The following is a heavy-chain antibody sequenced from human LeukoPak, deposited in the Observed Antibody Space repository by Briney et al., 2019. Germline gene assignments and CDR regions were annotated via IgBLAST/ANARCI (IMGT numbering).Heavy chain of an antibody. Sequence: ASVKVSCKASGYTFTGYYMHWVRQAPGQGLEWMGRINPNSGGTNYAQKFQGRVTMTRDTSISTAYMELSRLRSDDTAVYYCARLGYYDILTGYSYYYYGMDVWGQGTTVTVSS. D-gene: IGHD3-9*01. CDR3: ARLGYYDILTGYSYYYYGMDV. CDR2: INPNSGGT. V-gene: IGHV1-2*06. CDR1: GYTFTGYY. J-gene: IGHJ6*02.